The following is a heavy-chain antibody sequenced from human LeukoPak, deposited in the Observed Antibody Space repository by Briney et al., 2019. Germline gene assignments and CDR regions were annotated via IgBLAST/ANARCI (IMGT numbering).Heavy chain of an antibody. CDR3: AKDPGDGEGYHEGFGAFDM. D-gene: IGHD4-17*01. Sequence: GGSLRLSFPGSVLTFRSYALIGVGQPPGRGVDGVSLISGTGTETHYGDSVKGRFTISRDNSKNTVYLQMNSLRVDDTALYYCAKDPGDGEGYHEGFGAFDMWGQGTVVTVSS. CDR1: VLTFRSYA. CDR2: ISGTGTET. V-gene: IGHV3-23*01. J-gene: IGHJ3*02.